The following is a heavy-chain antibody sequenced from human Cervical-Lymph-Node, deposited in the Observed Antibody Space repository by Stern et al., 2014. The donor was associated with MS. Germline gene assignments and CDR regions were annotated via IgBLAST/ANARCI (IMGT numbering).Heavy chain of an antibody. CDR2: VSHEGSKQ. CDR1: GFIFSNYA. D-gene: IGHD2-15*01. CDR3: GRDTCRGGGCYFRY. V-gene: IGHV3-30-3*01. Sequence: VQLVESGGGVVQPGRSLRLSCAASGFIFSNYALPWVRQAPGKGMDWVAFVSHEGSKQFYADSVKGRFTISRDNANNTLYLQMNSLRPEDTAVYYCGRDTCRGGGCYFRYWGQGILITVSS. J-gene: IGHJ4*02.